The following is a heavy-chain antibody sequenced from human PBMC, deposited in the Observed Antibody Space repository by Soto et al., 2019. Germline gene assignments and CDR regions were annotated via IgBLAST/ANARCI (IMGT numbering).Heavy chain of an antibody. D-gene: IGHD3-3*01. CDR2: IIPIFGTA. V-gene: IGHV1-69*13. CDR3: ASLYDFWSGYYYGMDV. J-gene: IGHJ6*02. Sequence: ASVKVSCKASGGTFSSYAISWVRQAPGQGLEWMGGIIPIFGTANYAQKFQGRVTITADESTSTAYMELSSLRSEDTAVYYCASLYDFWSGYYYGMDVWGQGTTVTVSS. CDR1: GGTFSSYA.